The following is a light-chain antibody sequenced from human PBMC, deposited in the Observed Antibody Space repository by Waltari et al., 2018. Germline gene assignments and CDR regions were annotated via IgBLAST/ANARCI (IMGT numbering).Light chain of an antibody. Sequence: EIVLKKSPATLSLSPGERAILSCRASQRVTTDLGWYQQKPGQAPRLLIYGASSRAAGIPDRLSGSWYWTDFSLTISSLEPEDVAVYYCQQRRGWPFTFGRGNKVEIK. CDR3: QQRRGWPFT. J-gene: IGKJ4*01. CDR1: QRVTTD. CDR2: GAS. V-gene: IGKV3-11*01.